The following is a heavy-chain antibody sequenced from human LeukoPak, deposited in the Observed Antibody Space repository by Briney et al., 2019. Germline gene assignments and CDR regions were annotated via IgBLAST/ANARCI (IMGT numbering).Heavy chain of an antibody. CDR2: IYTSGST. CDR3: ASTYYDSSGYDAFDI. D-gene: IGHD3-22*01. Sequence: SQTLSLTCTVSGGSISSGSYYWSWIRQPAGKGLEWIGRIYTSGSTNYNPSLKSRVTISVDTSKNQFSLKLSSVTAADTAVYYCASTYYDSSGYDAFDIWGQGTMVTVSS. V-gene: IGHV4-61*02. J-gene: IGHJ3*02. CDR1: GGSISSGSYY.